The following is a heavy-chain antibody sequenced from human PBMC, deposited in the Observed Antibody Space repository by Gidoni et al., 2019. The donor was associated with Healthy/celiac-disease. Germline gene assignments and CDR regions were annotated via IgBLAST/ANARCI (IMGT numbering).Heavy chain of an antibody. J-gene: IGHJ4*02. CDR3: ARKTYYYDSSGYYDPNFDY. CDR1: GGSISSYY. V-gene: IGHV4-59*01. D-gene: IGHD3-22*01. CDR2: IYYSGRT. Sequence: QVQLQASGAGLVEPSETLSLNSTVSGGSISSYYWSWIRQPPGKGLEWIGYIYYSGRTNYNPSLKRRVTISVDTSKNQFSLKLSSVTAADTAVYYCARKTYYYDSSGYYDPNFDYWGQGTLVTVSS.